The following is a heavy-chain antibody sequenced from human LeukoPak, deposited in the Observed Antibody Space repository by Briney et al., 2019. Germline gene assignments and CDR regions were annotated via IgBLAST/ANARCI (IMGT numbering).Heavy chain of an antibody. J-gene: IGHJ4*02. V-gene: IGHV1-69*05. CDR2: IIPMFGTA. Sequence: GASAKVSCKASGGTFSSYEISWVRQAPGQGLEWMGGIIPMFGTAKYAQKFQGRVTITTDKSTSTAYMELSSLRSEDTAVYYCASGTTDIVVVPATLRNYYFDYWGQGTLVTVSS. CDR1: GGTFSSYE. D-gene: IGHD2-2*01. CDR3: ASGTTDIVVVPATLRNYYFDY.